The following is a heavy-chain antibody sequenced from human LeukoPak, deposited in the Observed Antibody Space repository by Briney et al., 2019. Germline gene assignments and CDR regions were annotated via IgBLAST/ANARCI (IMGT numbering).Heavy chain of an antibody. J-gene: IGHJ4*02. CDR1: GYTFTSYA. D-gene: IGHD4-23*01. CDR2: ISTNTRNP. V-gene: IGHV7-4-1*02. CDR3: AREVAPGGFDY. Sequence: ASVKVSCTTSGYTFTSYAMNWVRQAPGQGLEWMGWISTNTRNPTYARGFTGRFVFSLDTSVSTAYLQISSLKAEDTAVYYCAREVAPGGFDYWGQGTLVAVSS.